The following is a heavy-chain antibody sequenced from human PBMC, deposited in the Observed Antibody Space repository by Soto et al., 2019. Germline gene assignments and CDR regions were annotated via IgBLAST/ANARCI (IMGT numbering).Heavy chain of an antibody. V-gene: IGHV4-39*02. Sequence: QLQLQESGPGLVKPSETLSLTCAVSGGSISRTNYFWGWIRQPPGQGLEWIGTVYKNGDPYYNPSHKGRTTISVKTSKTQCTLKLTSLTATETAVYYCARDEDPVLRLDGNDYWGQETLVTVS. J-gene: IGHJ4*02. CDR1: GGSISRTNYF. CDR3: ARDEDPVLRLDGNDY. CDR2: VYKNGDP. D-gene: IGHD3-3*01.